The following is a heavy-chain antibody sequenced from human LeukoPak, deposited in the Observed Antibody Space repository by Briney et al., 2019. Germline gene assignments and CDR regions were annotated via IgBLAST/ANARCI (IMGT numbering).Heavy chain of an antibody. Sequence: ASVKVSCKASGYTFTGYYMHWVRQAPGQGLEWMGWINPNSGGTNYAQKFQGRVTMTRDTSISTAYMELSRLRSDDTAVYYCARSTIVVAYYYMDVWGKGTTVTVSS. CDR3: ARSTIVVAYYYMDV. J-gene: IGHJ6*03. V-gene: IGHV1-2*02. CDR2: INPNSGGT. CDR1: GYTFTGYY. D-gene: IGHD2-15*01.